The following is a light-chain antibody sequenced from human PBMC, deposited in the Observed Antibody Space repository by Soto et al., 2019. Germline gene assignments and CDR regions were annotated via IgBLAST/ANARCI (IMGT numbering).Light chain of an antibody. J-gene: IGLJ1*01. CDR3: QSYDSSLSGYV. Sequence: QSVLTQPPSVSGAPGQRVTLSCPGSSSNIGAGYDVHWYQQLPGTAPKLLIYGNSNRPSAVPDRFSGSKSGTSASLAITGLQAEDEAEYYCQSYDSSLSGYVFGAGTKGTVL. V-gene: IGLV1-40*01. CDR1: SSNIGAGYD. CDR2: GNS.